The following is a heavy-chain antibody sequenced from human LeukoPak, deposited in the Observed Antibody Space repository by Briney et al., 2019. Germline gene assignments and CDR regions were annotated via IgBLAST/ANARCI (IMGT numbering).Heavy chain of an antibody. CDR2: IYYSGST. CDR3: ARGAARAWFDP. V-gene: IGHV4-31*03. D-gene: IGHD6-6*01. J-gene: IGHJ5*02. CDR1: GGSISSGGYY. Sequence: PSETLSLTRTVSGGSISSGGYYWSWIRQHPGKGLEWIGYIYYSGSTYYNPSLKSRVTISVDTSKNQFSLKLSSVTAADTAVYYCARGAARAWFDPWGQGTLVTVSS.